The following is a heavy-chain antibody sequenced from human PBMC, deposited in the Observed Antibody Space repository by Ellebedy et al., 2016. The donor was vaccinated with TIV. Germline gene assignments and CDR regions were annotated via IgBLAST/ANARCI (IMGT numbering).Heavy chain of an antibody. CDR3: ARARGQYLYGSGSYFTN. CDR2: INGSGTP. D-gene: IGHD3-10*01. V-gene: IGHV4-34*01. Sequence: MPSETLSLTCDVHGGSLSRYFWTWIRQPPGEGLEWIGEINGSGTPNYNPSLQSRVTISVDTPKKQFYLRLTSVTAADTAVYYCARARGQYLYGSGSYFTNWGQGEMVTVSS. CDR1: GGSLSRYF. J-gene: IGHJ4*02.